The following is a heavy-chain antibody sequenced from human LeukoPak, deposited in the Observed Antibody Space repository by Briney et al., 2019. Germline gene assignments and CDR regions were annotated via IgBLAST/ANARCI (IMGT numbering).Heavy chain of an antibody. CDR1: GYTFTSYD. J-gene: IGHJ4*02. D-gene: IGHD3-10*01. V-gene: IGHV1-8*02. CDR3: ARGKRLLWFGELLNYFDY. Sequence: ASVKVSCKASGYTFTSYDINWVRQATGQGLEWMGWMNPNSGNTGYAQKFQGRVTMTRNTSISTAYMELSSLRSEDTAVYYCARGKRLLWFGELLNYFDYWGQGTLATVSS. CDR2: MNPNSGNT.